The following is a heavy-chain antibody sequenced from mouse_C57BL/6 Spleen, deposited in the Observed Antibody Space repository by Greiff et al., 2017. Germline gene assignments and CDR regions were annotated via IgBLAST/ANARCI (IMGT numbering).Heavy chain of an antibody. V-gene: IGHV1-52*01. Sequence: QVQLQQPGAELVRPGSSVKLSCKASGYTFTSYWMHWVKQRPIQGLEWIGNIDPSDSETHYNQKFKDKATLTVDKSSSTAYMQLSSLTSEDSAVYYCARPYYDYEGYFDVWGTGTTVTVSS. CDR2: IDPSDSET. J-gene: IGHJ1*03. CDR3: ARPYYDYEGYFDV. CDR1: GYTFTSYW. D-gene: IGHD2-4*01.